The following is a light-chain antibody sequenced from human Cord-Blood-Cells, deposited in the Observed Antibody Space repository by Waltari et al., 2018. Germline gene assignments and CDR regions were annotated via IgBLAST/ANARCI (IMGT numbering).Light chain of an antibody. V-gene: IGKV1-39*01. CDR3: KQSYSTPYS. CDR2: AAS. Sequence: DNQMTQSPSSLSASVGYRVPITCRASQSISSYLNWYQHNPGKAPKLLIKAASSLQSGFPTRLSGSGSGTEFSLTISGRKPENFAPYYCKQSYSTPYSFGKGTKWEIK. J-gene: IGKJ2*03. CDR1: QSISSY.